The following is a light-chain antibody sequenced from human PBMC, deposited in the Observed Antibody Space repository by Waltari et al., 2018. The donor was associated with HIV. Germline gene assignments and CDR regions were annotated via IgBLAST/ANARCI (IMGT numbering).Light chain of an antibody. CDR3: SSYTTSSTWV. Sequence: HSALTQPASVSGSPGQSITISCTGTSSDIGGYKYVSWYQQQPGKAPNLLISEVSKRPSVVSNRVSGSKSGNTASLTISGLQAEDEADYYCSSYTTSSTWVFGGGTKLTVL. V-gene: IGLV2-14*01. CDR2: EVS. CDR1: SSDIGGYKY. J-gene: IGLJ3*02.